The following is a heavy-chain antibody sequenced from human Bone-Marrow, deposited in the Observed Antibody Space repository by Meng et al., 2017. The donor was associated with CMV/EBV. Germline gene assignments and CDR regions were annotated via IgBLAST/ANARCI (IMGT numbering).Heavy chain of an antibody. J-gene: IGHJ5*02. Sequence: ASVKVSCKASGYTFTGYYMHWVRQAPGQGLEWMGWINPNSGGTNYAQKFQGRVTMTRDTSISTAYMELSRLRSDDTAVYYCARTFYGGYKWFDPWGQGNLVTVSS. CDR2: INPNSGGT. CDR1: GYTFTGYY. V-gene: IGHV1-2*02. CDR3: ARTFYGGYKWFDP. D-gene: IGHD3-10*01.